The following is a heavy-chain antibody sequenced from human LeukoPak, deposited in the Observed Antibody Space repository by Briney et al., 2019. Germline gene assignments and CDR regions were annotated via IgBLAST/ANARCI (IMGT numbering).Heavy chain of an antibody. J-gene: IGHJ4*02. Sequence: SGGSLRLSCAASGFTLSNYGMDWVRQAPGKGLEWVAVISYDGSNKYYADSVKGRFTISRDNSKNTLYLRMNSLRAEDTAVYYCAKDYKETRYFDWLPLNPDYWGQGTLVTVSS. CDR1: GFTLSNYG. V-gene: IGHV3-30*18. CDR2: ISYDGSNK. CDR3: AKDYKETRYFDWLPLNPDY. D-gene: IGHD3-9*01.